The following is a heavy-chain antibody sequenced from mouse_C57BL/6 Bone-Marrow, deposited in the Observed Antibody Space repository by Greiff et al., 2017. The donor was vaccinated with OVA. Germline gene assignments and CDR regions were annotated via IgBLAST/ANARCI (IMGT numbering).Heavy chain of an antibody. Sequence: EVKVVESGGDLVKPGGSLKLSCAASGFTFSSYGMSWVRQTPDKRLEWVATISSGGSYTYYPDSVKGRFTISRDNAKNTLYLQMSSLKSEDTAMYYCARTKLPYAMDYWGQGTSVTVSS. CDR3: ARTKLPYAMDY. CDR1: GFTFSSYG. J-gene: IGHJ4*01. CDR2: ISSGGSYT. V-gene: IGHV5-6*01.